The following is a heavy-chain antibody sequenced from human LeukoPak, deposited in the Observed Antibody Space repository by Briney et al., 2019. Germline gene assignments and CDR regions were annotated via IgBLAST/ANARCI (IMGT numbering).Heavy chain of an antibody. CDR2: IYTSGST. CDR3: ARGGGYCSSTSCYGAFDI. J-gene: IGHJ3*02. D-gene: IGHD2-2*01. V-gene: IGHV4-61*02. CDR1: GGSISSGSYY. Sequence: SETLSLTCTVSGGSISSGSYYWSWIRQPAGKGLEWIGRIYTSGSTNYNPSLKSRVTISVDTSKNQFSLKLSSVTAADTAVYYCARGGGYCSSTSCYGAFDIWGQGTMVTVSS.